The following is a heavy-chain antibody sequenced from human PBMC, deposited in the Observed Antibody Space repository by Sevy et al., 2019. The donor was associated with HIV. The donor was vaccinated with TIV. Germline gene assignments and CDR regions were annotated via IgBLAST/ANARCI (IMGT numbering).Heavy chain of an antibody. J-gene: IGHJ4*02. V-gene: IGHV4-39*01. CDR1: GDSISSSPYY. Sequence: SETLSLTCTASGDSISSSPYYWGWIRQAHGKGLEWIGSIYYSGSPYYNPSRKSRVTISVDTSKNRFSLRLSSVTAADTAVYYCARQVGQLRFFDWSPGYFDYWGQGTLVTVSS. D-gene: IGHD3-9*01. CDR2: IYYSGSP. CDR3: ARQVGQLRFFDWSPGYFDY.